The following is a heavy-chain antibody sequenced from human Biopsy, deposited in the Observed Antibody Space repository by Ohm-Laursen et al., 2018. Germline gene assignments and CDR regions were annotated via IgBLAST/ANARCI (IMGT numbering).Heavy chain of an antibody. D-gene: IGHD3-9*01. CDR2: NIPILGTG. CDR3: ATKLTGYFHH. J-gene: IGHJ1*01. CDR1: GGTFSNYG. Sequence: SVKVSCKAPGGTFSNYGVNWVRQAPGQGLEWPGGNIPILGTGNYAQKFQDRVTVAADTSTSTATMELRSLRSDDTAVYYCATKLTGYFHHWGQGTLVIVSS. V-gene: IGHV1-69*06.